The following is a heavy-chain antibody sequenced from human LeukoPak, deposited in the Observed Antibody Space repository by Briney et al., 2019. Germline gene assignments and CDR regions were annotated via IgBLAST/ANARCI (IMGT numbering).Heavy chain of an antibody. CDR3: ARRYSNYFFDY. D-gene: IGHD4-11*01. V-gene: IGHV4-38-2*01. Sequence: PSETLSLTCGIPVYSITSGYYSAWIRQPPGKGLDWIGNIYQSGSTYDNPSFKLRVTISVDTSKDQFSLRLSSVTAADTAVYYCARRYSNYFFDYWGQGTLVTVSS. CDR2: IYQSGST. CDR1: VYSITSGYY. J-gene: IGHJ4*02.